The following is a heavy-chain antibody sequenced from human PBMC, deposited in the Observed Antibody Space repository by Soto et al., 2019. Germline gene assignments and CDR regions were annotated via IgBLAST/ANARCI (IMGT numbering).Heavy chain of an antibody. CDR3: ARDQSGAVAGVYYGMDV. J-gene: IGHJ6*02. CDR1: GYTFTSYG. Sequence: ASVKVSCKASGYTFTSYGISWVRQAPGQGLEWMGWISAYNGNTNYAQKLQGRVTMTTDTSTSTAYMELRSLRSDDTAVYYCARDQSGAVAGVYYGMDVWGQGTTVTVSS. D-gene: IGHD6-19*01. V-gene: IGHV1-18*01. CDR2: ISAYNGNT.